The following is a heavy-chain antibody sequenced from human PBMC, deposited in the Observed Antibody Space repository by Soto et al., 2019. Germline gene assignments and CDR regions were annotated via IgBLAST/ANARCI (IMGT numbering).Heavy chain of an antibody. CDR3: ARSPPRVERNNYAGGWFDP. CDR1: GYTFTSYD. V-gene: IGHV1-8*01. J-gene: IGHJ5*02. Sequence: QVQLVQSGAEVKKPGASVKVSCKASGYTFTSYDINWVRQAPGQGLEWMGWMNPNSGNTGYPQKFQGRVTMTRNTSISTAYMELSSLRFEDTAVYYCARSPPRVERNNYAGGWFDPWGQGTLVTVSS. D-gene: IGHD4-4*01. CDR2: MNPNSGNT.